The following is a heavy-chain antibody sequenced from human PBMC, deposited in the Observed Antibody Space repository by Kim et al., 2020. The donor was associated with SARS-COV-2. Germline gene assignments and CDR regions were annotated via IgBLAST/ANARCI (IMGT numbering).Heavy chain of an antibody. V-gene: IGHV3-64D*06. J-gene: IGHJ4*02. CDR2: ISSNGGST. CDR3: VKPFYGSGSYYFDY. Sequence: GGSLRLSCSASGFTFSSYAMHWVRQAPGKGLEYVSAISSNGGSTYYADSVKGRFTISRDNSKNTLYLQMSSLRAEDTAVYYCVKPFYGSGSYYFDYWGQGTLVTVSS. D-gene: IGHD3-10*01. CDR1: GFTFSSYA.